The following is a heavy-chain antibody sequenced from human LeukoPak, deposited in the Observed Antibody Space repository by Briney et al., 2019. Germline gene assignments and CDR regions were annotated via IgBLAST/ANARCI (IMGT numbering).Heavy chain of an antibody. D-gene: IGHD6-13*01. J-gene: IGHJ4*02. V-gene: IGHV3-23*01. CDR1: GFTFSSYA. CDR2: ISGSGGST. Sequence: PGGSLRLSCAASGFTFSSYAMSWVRQAPGKGLEWVSAISGSGGSTYYADSVKGRFTISRDNSKNTLYLQMNSLRAEDTAVYYCAKVDSPGIAAAGIDYWGQGILVTVSS. CDR3: AKVDSPGIAAAGIDY.